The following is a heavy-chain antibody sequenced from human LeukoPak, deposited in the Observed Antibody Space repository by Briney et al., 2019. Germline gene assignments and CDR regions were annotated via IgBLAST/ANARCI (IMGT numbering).Heavy chain of an antibody. J-gene: IGHJ3*02. D-gene: IGHD1-1*01. CDR1: GFTFSDYA. Sequence: PGGSLRLSCAASGFTFSDYAMSWVRQPPGKGLEWVSAISRSDGSTYYADSVKGRFTVSRDNSRNTLYLQMNSLRAEDTAVYYCAKDAWNDDLYDAFDIWGQGTMVTVSS. CDR3: AKDAWNDDLYDAFDI. CDR2: ISRSDGST. V-gene: IGHV3-23*01.